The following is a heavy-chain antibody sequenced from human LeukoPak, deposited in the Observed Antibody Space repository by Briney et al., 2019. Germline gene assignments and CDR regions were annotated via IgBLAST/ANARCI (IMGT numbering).Heavy chain of an antibody. CDR2: MQNDGREK. J-gene: IGHJ4*02. D-gene: IGHD2-2*01. V-gene: IGHV3-30*02. CDR3: ARGVRGYQLPRGPNGFDY. Sequence: PGGSLRLSCAASGFTFSSSAMDWVRHAPGKGLEWVAFMQNDGREKYYADSVKGRVTISRDNAKNSLYLQMNSLRAEDTAVYYCARGVRGYQLPRGPNGFDYWGQGTLVTVSS. CDR1: GFTFSSSA.